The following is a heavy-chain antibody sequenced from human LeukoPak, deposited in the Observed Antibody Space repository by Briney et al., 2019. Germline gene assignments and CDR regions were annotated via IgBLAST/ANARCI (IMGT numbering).Heavy chain of an antibody. Sequence: KTSQTLSLTCTVSGGSISSGGYYWSWIRQHPGKGLEWIGYIYYSGSTYYDPSLKSRVTISVDTSKNQFSLKLSSVTAADTAVYYCARGKQELTILDYWGQGTLVTVSS. CDR1: GGSISSGGYY. J-gene: IGHJ4*02. CDR2: IYYSGST. D-gene: IGHD1-7*01. CDR3: ARGKQELTILDY. V-gene: IGHV4-31*03.